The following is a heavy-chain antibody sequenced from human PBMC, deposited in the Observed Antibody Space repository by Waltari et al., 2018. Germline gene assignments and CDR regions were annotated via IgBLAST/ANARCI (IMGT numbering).Heavy chain of an antibody. CDR3: AKLGFYFYDSSGYSLFDY. Sequence: QVQLVESGGGVVQPGGSLRLSCAASGFTLISFGMPWVRQAPGKGLELVAVMSYDGNEKYYADSVKGRFTISRDKARNTLYLQMNSLRPEDTAVYSCAKLGFYFYDSSGYSLFDYWGQGTLVTVSS. V-gene: IGHV3-30*18. J-gene: IGHJ4*02. CDR2: MSYDGNEK. D-gene: IGHD3-22*01. CDR1: GFTLISFG.